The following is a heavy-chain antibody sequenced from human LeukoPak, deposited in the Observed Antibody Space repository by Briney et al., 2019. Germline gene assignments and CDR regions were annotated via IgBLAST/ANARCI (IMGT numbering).Heavy chain of an antibody. CDR3: ARAGGSSRFLEWSYFDY. V-gene: IGHV3-9*01. D-gene: IGHD3-3*01. Sequence: GGSLRLSCAASGFTFDDYAMHWVRQAPGKGLEWVSGISWNSGSIGYADSVKGRFTISRDNAKNSLYLQMNSLRAEDTAVYYCARAGGSSRFLEWSYFDYWGQGTLVTVSS. J-gene: IGHJ4*02. CDR1: GFTFDDYA. CDR2: ISWNSGSI.